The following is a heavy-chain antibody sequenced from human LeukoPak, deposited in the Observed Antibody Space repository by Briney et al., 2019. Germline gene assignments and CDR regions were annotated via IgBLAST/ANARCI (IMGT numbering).Heavy chain of an antibody. V-gene: IGHV3-30*02. J-gene: IGHJ4*02. CDR3: ARDSSTYYYGSGSYGGSVDY. CDR1: GFTFSSYG. Sequence: PGGSLRLFCAASGFTFSSYGMHWVRQAPGKGLQWVASIRYDGSNKYCADSVKGRFTISRDNSKNTLYVQMNSLRAEDTAVYYCARDSSTYYYGSGSYGGSVDYWGQGTLVTVSS. D-gene: IGHD3-10*01. CDR2: IRYDGSNK.